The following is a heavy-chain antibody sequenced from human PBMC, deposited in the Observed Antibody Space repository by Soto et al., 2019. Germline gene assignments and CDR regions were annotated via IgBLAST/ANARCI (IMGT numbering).Heavy chain of an antibody. CDR2: IKSKTDGGTT. J-gene: IGHJ4*02. V-gene: IGHV3-15*01. CDR1: GFTFCNAW. D-gene: IGHD2-15*01. CDR3: TTDSGHCSGGSCYGEYTDY. Sequence: GGSLKISCAASGFTFCNAWMSWVRQAPGKGLEWVGRIKSKTDGGTTDYAAPVKGRFTISRDDSKNTLYLQMNSLKTEDTAVYYCTTDSGHCSGGSCYGEYTDYWGQGTLVTVSS.